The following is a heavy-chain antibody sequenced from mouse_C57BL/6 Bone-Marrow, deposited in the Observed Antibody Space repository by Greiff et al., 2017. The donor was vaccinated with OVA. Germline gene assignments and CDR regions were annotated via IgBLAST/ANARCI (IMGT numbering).Heavy chain of an antibody. CDR1: GYTFTSYW. Sequence: QVQLQQPGAELVKPGASVKLSCKASGYTFTSYWMPWVKQRPGQGLEWIGMIHPNSGSTNYNEKFKSKATLTVDKSSSTAYMQLSSLTSEDAAVYYCARKNYNFDYWGQGTTLTVSS. CDR2: IHPNSGST. V-gene: IGHV1-64*01. CDR3: ARKNYNFDY. J-gene: IGHJ2*01. D-gene: IGHD1-1*01.